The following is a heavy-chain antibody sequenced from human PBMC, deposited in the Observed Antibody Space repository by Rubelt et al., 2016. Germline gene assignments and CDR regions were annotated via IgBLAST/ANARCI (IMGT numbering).Heavy chain of an antibody. Sequence: YYADSVKGRFTISRDNAKNSLYLQMNSLKTEDTAVYYCTTRAPLLGYCSSTSCYRVGYWGQGTLVTVSS. V-gene: IGHV3-21*03. CDR3: TTRAPLLGYCSSTSCYRVGY. D-gene: IGHD2-2*02. J-gene: IGHJ4*02.